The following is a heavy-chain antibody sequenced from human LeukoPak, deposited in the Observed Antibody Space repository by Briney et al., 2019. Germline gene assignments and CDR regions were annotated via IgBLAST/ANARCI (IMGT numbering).Heavy chain of an antibody. Sequence: SETLSLTCTVSGGSISSGSYYWSWIRQPAGKGLEWIGRIYTSGSTNYNPSLKSRVTFSADTSKNQFSLKLSSVTAADTAVYYCARDSGGSDSSLGYYYYMDVWGKGTTVTISS. CDR1: GGSISSGSYY. D-gene: IGHD3-10*01. J-gene: IGHJ6*03. CDR3: ARDSGGSDSSLGYYYYMDV. V-gene: IGHV4-61*02. CDR2: IYTSGST.